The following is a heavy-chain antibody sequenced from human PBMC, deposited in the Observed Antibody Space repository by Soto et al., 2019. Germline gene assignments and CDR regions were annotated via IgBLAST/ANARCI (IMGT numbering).Heavy chain of an antibody. D-gene: IGHD3-22*01. J-gene: IGHJ3*02. CDR3: AKDGPYDTTLGAFDI. CDR1: GFTFSSYS. CDR2: ISSSSSTI. V-gene: IGHV3-48*01. Sequence: PGGSLRLSSAASGFTFSSYSMNWVRQAPGKGLEWVSYISSSSSTIYYADSVKGRFTISRDNSKNTLYLQMNSLRAEDTAVYYCAKDGPYDTTLGAFDIWGQGTMVTISS.